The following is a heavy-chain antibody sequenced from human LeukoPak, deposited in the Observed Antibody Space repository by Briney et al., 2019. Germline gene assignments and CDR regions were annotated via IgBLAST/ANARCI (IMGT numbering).Heavy chain of an antibody. Sequence: GGSLRLSCAASGFTFNSYAMHWVRQAPGKGLEWVAVISYDGSNKYYADSVKGRFTISRDNSKNTLYLQMNSLRAEDTAVYYCAKRDTAMVFQHWGQGTLVTVSS. V-gene: IGHV3-30*18. D-gene: IGHD5-18*01. CDR1: GFTFNSYA. CDR3: AKRDTAMVFQH. CDR2: ISYDGSNK. J-gene: IGHJ1*01.